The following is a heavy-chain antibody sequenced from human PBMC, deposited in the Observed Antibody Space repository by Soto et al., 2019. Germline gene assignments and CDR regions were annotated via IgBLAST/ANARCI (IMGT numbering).Heavy chain of an antibody. CDR3: ARERGDGAASGTEVYHFQYGMDV. CDR2: IYTSGST. D-gene: IGHD6-13*01. CDR1: GDSISSYS. V-gene: IGHV4-4*07. J-gene: IGHJ6*02. Sequence: SETLSLTCTVSGDSISSYSWSWIRQPAGKGLEWIGHIYTSGSTIYNPSLKSRVTMSLDTSKNQFSLRLSSVTAADAAVSYCARERGDGAASGTEVYHFQYGMDVWGQGTTVTVSS.